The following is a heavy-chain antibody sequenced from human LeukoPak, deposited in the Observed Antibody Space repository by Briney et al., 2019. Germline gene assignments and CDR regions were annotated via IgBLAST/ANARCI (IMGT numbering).Heavy chain of an antibody. J-gene: IGHJ3*02. Sequence: SETLSLTCTVPGGSISSYYWSWIRQPPGKGLEWIGYIYYSGSTNYNPSLKSRVTISVDTSKNQFSLKLSSVTAADTAVYYCARAWEYSSSSAVPNDAFDIWGQGTMVTVSS. CDR3: ARAWEYSSSSAVPNDAFDI. CDR2: IYYSGST. V-gene: IGHV4-59*01. D-gene: IGHD6-6*01. CDR1: GGSISSYY.